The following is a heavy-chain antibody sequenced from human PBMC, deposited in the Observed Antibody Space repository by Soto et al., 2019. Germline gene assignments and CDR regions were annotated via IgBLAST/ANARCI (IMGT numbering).Heavy chain of an antibody. Sequence: QVQLVQSGAEVKKPGSSVKVSCNASGCNFSSYAISWVRQAPGQGLEWMGGIIPIFGTANDAQKFQGRVTITADKSQSTAYIELSSLRSEDPALYYIAREARGIDYWGQGTLVTVSS. CDR3: AREARGIDY. J-gene: IGHJ4*02. D-gene: IGHD3-16*01. V-gene: IGHV1-69*06. CDR1: GCNFSSYA. CDR2: IIPIFGTA.